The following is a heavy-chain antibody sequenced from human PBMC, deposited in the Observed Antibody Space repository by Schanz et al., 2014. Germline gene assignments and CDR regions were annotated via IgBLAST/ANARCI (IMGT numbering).Heavy chain of an antibody. J-gene: IGHJ4*02. CDR2: MNESHSTI. V-gene: IGHV3-21*01. Sequence: EMQLLESGGGLVKPGGSLRLSCAASGFTFSSYGMHWVRQAPGKGLEWVSAMNESHSTIYYADSVRGRFTISRDNAKNTLYLQMNSLRAEDTALYYCARDNSHWLVDYWGQGTLVTVSS. CDR3: ARDNSHWLVDY. CDR1: GFTFSSYG. D-gene: IGHD6-19*01.